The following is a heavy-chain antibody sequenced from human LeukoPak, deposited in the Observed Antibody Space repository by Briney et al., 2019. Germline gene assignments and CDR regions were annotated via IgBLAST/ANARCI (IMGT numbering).Heavy chain of an antibody. CDR2: ISGSGIGGST. J-gene: IGHJ3*02. V-gene: IGHV3-23*01. D-gene: IGHD3-22*01. CDR1: GFTSSIYA. Sequence: GGSLRLSCAASGFTSSIYAMSWVRQAPGTGLEWVSGISGSGIGGSTYHADSVKGRFTISRDNSKSTLYLEMNSLRSEDTAVYYCATHFDSSGPDAFDIWGQGTMVIVSS. CDR3: ATHFDSSGPDAFDI.